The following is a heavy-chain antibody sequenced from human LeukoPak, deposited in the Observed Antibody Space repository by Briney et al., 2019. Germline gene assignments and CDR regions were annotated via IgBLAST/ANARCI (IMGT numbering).Heavy chain of an antibody. CDR1: GFTFSSYG. V-gene: IGHV3-30*02. CDR3: AKDVYKCQNKYSFPHPADF. Sequence: TGGSLRLSCAASGFTFSSYGMHWVRQAPGKGLEWVAFIRYDGSNKYYADSVKGRFTISRDNSKNTLYLQMNSLRAEDTAVYYCAKDVYKCQNKYSFPHPADFWGQETLDTVPS. J-gene: IGHJ4*02. CDR2: IRYDGSNK. D-gene: IGHD1-26*01.